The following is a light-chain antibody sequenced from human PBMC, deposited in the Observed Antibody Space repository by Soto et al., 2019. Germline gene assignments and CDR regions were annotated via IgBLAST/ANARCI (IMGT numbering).Light chain of an antibody. V-gene: IGKV3-11*01. J-gene: IGKJ2*01. Sequence: EIVLTQSPVTLSLSPGERATLSCRASQSVSSHLAWSQQRPGQAPRLLIYDTSNRATGIPARFSGSGSGTDFSLTISSLEPEDFAVYYCQQRGNWPRTFGQGTKLEIK. CDR1: QSVSSH. CDR2: DTS. CDR3: QQRGNWPRT.